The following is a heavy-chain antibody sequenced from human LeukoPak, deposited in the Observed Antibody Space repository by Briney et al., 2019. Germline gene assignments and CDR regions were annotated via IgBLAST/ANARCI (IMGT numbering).Heavy chain of an antibody. CDR2: IYYSGST. CDR3: ARSTRSNYDFWSGHFDY. J-gene: IGHJ4*02. Sequence: SETLSLTCTVSGGSISIYYWSWIRQPPGKGLEWIGYIYYSGSTNYNPSLKSRVTISVDTSKNQFSLKLSSVTAADTAVYYCARSTRSNYDFWSGHFDYWGQGTLVTVSS. V-gene: IGHV4-59*01. CDR1: GGSISIYY. D-gene: IGHD3-3*01.